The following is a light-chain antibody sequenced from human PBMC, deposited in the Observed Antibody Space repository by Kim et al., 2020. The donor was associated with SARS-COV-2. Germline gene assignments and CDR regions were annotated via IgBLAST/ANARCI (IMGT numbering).Light chain of an antibody. CDR3: QQYNSWPPLYT. CDR1: LSVSNN. Sequence: SPGERATLSCRASLSVSNNLAWYQQKPGQAPRLLIYDASTRATGIPARFSGGGSGTEFTLTISRLQSEDFAVYYCQQYNSWPPLYTFGQGTKLEI. V-gene: IGKV3-15*01. J-gene: IGKJ2*01. CDR2: DAS.